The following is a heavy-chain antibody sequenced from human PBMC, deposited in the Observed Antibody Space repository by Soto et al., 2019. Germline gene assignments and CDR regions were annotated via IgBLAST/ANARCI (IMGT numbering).Heavy chain of an antibody. J-gene: IGHJ4*02. D-gene: IGHD3-3*01. Sequence: ASVKVSCKASGYTFTGYYMHWVRQAPGQGLEWMGWINPNSGGTNYAQKFQGWVTMTRETSISTAYMELSRLRSDDTAVYYCARARLRFLEWLYYFDYWGQGTLVTVSS. CDR3: ARARLRFLEWLYYFDY. CDR2: INPNSGGT. V-gene: IGHV1-2*04. CDR1: GYTFTGYY.